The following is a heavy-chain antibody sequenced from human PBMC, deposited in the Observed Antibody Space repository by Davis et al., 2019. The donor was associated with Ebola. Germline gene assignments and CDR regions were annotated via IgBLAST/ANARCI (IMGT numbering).Heavy chain of an antibody. CDR2: IYTGDSDT. Sequence: GESLKISCKDSGNSFSSHWIGWVRQMPGKGLEWMGIIYTGDSDTRYSPSFRGQVTISAGKSIKTAFLQWSSLKASDTAMYYCASLRRTITGMDDAFEIWGQGTMVTVSS. CDR3: ASLRRTITGMDDAFEI. V-gene: IGHV5-51*01. CDR1: GNSFSSHW. J-gene: IGHJ3*02. D-gene: IGHD1-20*01.